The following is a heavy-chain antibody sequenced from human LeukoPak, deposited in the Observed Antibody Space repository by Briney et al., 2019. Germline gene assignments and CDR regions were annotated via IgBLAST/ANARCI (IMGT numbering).Heavy chain of an antibody. CDR2: ISSSSSTI. CDR1: GFTFSSYS. V-gene: IGHV3-48*01. Sequence: LTGGSLRLSCEASGFTFSSYSMNWVRQAPGKGLEWVSYISSSSSTIYYADSVKGRFTISRDNAKNSLYLQMNSLRAEDTAVYYCARAIAARAYYYYYMDVWGKGTTVTVSS. CDR3: ARAIAARAYYYYYMDV. J-gene: IGHJ6*03. D-gene: IGHD6-6*01.